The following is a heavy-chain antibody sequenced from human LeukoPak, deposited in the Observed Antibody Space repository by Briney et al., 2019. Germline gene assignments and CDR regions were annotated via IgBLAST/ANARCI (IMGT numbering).Heavy chain of an antibody. CDR3: AREGGYDPAPDY. J-gene: IGHJ4*02. CDR2: ISSSSSYI. Sequence: GGSLRLSCAASGFTFSSYSMNWVRQAPGKGLEWVSSISSSSSYIYYADSVKGRFTISRDNAKNSLYLQMNSLRAEDTAVYYCAREGGYDPAPDYWGQGTLVTVSS. V-gene: IGHV3-21*01. D-gene: IGHD5-12*01. CDR1: GFTFSSYS.